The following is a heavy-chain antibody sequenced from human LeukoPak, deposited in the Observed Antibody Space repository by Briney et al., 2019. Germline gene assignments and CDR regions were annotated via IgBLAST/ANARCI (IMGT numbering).Heavy chain of an antibody. V-gene: IGHV3-21*01. D-gene: IGHD2-2*01. CDR1: GSTFSSYS. Sequence: GGSLRLSCAASGSTFSSYSMNWVRQAPGKGLEWISSISSSSSYIYYADSVKGRFTISRDNAKNSLYLQMNSLRAEDTAVYYCARGDPASSTSCYGFDPWGQGTLVTVSS. J-gene: IGHJ5*02. CDR2: ISSSSSYI. CDR3: ARGDPASSTSCYGFDP.